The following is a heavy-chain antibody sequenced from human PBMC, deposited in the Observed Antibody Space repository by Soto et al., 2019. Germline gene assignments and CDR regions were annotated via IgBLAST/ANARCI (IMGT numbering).Heavy chain of an antibody. CDR2: INPSGGST. CDR1: GYTFTSYY. V-gene: IGHV1-46*01. J-gene: IGHJ4*02. Sequence: ASVKVSCKASGYTFTSYYMHWVRQAPGQGLEWMGIINPSGGSTSYAQKFQGRVTMTRDTSTSTVYMKLTSVTAADTAVYYCARGVAKWGQGTLVTVSS. CDR3: ARGVAK.